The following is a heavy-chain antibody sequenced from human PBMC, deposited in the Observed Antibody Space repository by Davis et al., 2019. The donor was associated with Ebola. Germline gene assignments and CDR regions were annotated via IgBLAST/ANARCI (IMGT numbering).Heavy chain of an antibody. CDR1: GFTFSSYG. V-gene: IGHV3-30*18. D-gene: IGHD4-17*01. CDR2: ISYDGSNK. CDR3: AKDRDYATLLDY. Sequence: PGGSLRLSCAASGFTFSSYGMHWVRQAPGKGLEWVAVISYDGSNKYYADSVKGRFTISRDNSKNTLYLQMNSLRAEDTAVYYCAKDRDYATLLDYWGQGTLVTVSS. J-gene: IGHJ4*02.